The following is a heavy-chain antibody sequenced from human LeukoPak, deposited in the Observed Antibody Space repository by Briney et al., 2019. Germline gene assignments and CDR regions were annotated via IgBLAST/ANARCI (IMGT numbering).Heavy chain of an antibody. D-gene: IGHD1-26*01. CDR2: IKEDGSEK. Sequence: GGSLRLPCAASGFTFSNYWMSWVRQAPGKGLEWVANIKEDGSEKYYVDSVKGRFTISRDTAKNSLYLQMNSLRAEDTAVHYCARVIKSASYYIFDSWGQGTLVTVSS. J-gene: IGHJ4*02. CDR1: GFTFSNYW. CDR3: ARVIKSASYYIFDS. V-gene: IGHV3-7*04.